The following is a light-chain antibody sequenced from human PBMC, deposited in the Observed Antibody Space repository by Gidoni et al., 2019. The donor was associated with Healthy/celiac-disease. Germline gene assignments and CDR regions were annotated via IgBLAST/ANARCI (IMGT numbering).Light chain of an antibody. CDR1: QSVSSY. CDR2: DAS. CDR3: QQRSNWPYT. Sequence: ELVLTQSPATLSLSPGERATLSCRASQSVSSYLSWYQQKPGQAPRLLIYDASNRATGIPARFSGIGSGTDFTLTISSLDPEDFAVYYCQQRSNWPYTFGQGTKLEIK. J-gene: IGKJ2*01. V-gene: IGKV3-11*01.